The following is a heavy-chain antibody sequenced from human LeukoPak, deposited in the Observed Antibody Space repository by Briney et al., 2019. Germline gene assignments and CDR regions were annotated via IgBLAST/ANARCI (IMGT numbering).Heavy chain of an antibody. V-gene: IGHV3-23*01. J-gene: IGHJ4*02. Sequence: GGSLRLSCAASGVTFSSYAMSWVRQAPGKGLEWVSAISGSGGSTYYADSVKGRFTISRDNSKNTLYLQMNSLRAEDTAVYYCAKDLGKIGSPFDYWGQGTLVTVSS. CDR2: ISGSGGST. D-gene: IGHD1-26*01. CDR3: AKDLGKIGSPFDY. CDR1: GVTFSSYA.